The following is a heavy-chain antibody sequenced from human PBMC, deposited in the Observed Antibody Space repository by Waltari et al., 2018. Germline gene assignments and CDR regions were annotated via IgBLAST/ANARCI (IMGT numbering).Heavy chain of an antibody. Sequence: QLQLQESGPGLVKPSETLSLTCRVSGVSITSNRHYWGWIRQPPGQGLEWIGTLSYTGATYSSPSLQSRVTISSDTSKNHLSLTLGSVTAADTAVYYCATYIGASVGTAAFDVWGQGTMVTVSS. J-gene: IGHJ3*01. CDR1: GVSITSNRHY. D-gene: IGHD5-12*01. V-gene: IGHV4-39*02. CDR2: LSYTGAT. CDR3: ATYIGASVGTAAFDV.